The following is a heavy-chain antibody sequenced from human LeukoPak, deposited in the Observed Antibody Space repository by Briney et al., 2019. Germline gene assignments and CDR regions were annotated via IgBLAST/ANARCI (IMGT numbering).Heavy chain of an antibody. Sequence: GGSLRLSCAASGFTFSSSTMTWVRQTPGKGLEGVSSITSGGGGTYHAESGKGRFIFSRDDSKDTLFLQMNSLRADDTAIYYCAITGVRDFDSWGQGILVTVSS. J-gene: IGHJ4*02. V-gene: IGHV3-23*01. CDR2: ITSGGGGT. D-gene: IGHD4-11*01. CDR1: GFTFSSST. CDR3: AITGVRDFDS.